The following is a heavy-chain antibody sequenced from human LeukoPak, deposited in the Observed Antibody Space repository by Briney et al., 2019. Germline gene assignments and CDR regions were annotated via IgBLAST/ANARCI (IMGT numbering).Heavy chain of an antibody. J-gene: IGHJ5*02. D-gene: IGHD4-11*01. Sequence: SETLSLTCTVSGGSISSYYWSWIRQPPGKGLEWIGYIYYSGSTNYNPPLKSRATISVDTSKNQFSLKLSSVTAADTAVYYCARDRDYRFDPWGQGTLVTVSS. CDR3: ARDRDYRFDP. V-gene: IGHV4-59*01. CDR1: GGSISSYY. CDR2: IYYSGST.